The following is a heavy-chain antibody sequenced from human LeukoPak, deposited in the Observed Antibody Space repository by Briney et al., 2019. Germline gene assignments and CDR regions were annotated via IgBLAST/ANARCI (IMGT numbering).Heavy chain of an antibody. CDR1: GFTFSVSV. J-gene: IGHJ4*02. D-gene: IGHD3-10*01. CDR3: ARDLSGGGLDY. V-gene: IGHV3-64*01. Sequence: PGGSLRLSCAASGFTFSVSVMHWVRQAPGKGLEYVSVISSNGVSTSYANSVKGRFTISRDNSKNTLYLPMGSLRAEDMAVYYCARDLSGGGLDYWGQGTLVTVSS. CDR2: ISSNGVST.